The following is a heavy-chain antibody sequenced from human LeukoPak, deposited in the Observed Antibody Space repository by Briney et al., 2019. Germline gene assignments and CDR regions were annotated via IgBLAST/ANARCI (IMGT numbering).Heavy chain of an antibody. V-gene: IGHV4-4*07. J-gene: IGHJ4*02. D-gene: IGHD2-15*01. CDR1: GGSISSYY. CDR3: ALRGYCSGNNCYSDY. CDR2: VYTSGST. Sequence: PSETLSLTCTVSGGSISSYYWSWIRQPAGMGLEWIGRVYTSGSTNYNPSLKSRVTMSVDTSKNQFSLKLNSVTAADTAVYYCALRGYCSGNNCYSDYWGQGTLVTVSS.